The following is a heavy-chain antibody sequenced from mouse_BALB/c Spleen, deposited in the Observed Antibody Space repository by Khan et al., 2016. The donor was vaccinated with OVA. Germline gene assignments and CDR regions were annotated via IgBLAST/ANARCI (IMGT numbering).Heavy chain of an antibody. V-gene: IGHV1S137*01. J-gene: IGHJ3*01. Sequence: VQLVESGAGLVRPGVSVKISCKGSGYTFTDFTMHWVKQSHAMSLEWIGVISTYYGDADYSQKFKGKATMTVDKSSNTAYMDLARLTSEDSAIYYWARGGGGDRFLYWGQGTLVTVSA. CDR2: ISTYYGDA. CDR1: GYTFTDFT. CDR3: ARGGGGDRFLY. D-gene: IGHD3-2*01.